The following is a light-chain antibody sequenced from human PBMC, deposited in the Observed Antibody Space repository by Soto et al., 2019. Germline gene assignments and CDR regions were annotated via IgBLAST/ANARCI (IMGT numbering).Light chain of an antibody. CDR2: DAS. J-gene: IGKJ5*01. Sequence: EIVLTQSPGTLSLSPGERATLSCRASQSLGNTYLAWYQRKPGQAPRLLIYDASSRATDIPDRFSGSGAGPDLTLTISRLEPEDSAVYYCQQYGTLITFGKGTRLEIK. V-gene: IGKV3-20*01. CDR3: QQYGTLIT. CDR1: QSLGNTY.